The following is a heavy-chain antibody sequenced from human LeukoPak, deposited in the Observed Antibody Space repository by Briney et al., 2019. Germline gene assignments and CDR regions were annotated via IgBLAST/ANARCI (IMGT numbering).Heavy chain of an antibody. D-gene: IGHD2-2*01. CDR3: AREVHRIQPLGWFDP. J-gene: IGHJ5*02. V-gene: IGHV1-69*05. CDR1: GGTFSSYA. CDR2: IIPIFGTA. Sequence: SVKVSCKASGGTFSSYAISWVRQAPGQGLEWMGGIIPIFGTANYAQKFQGRVTITTDESTSTAYMELSSLRPEDTAVYYCAREVHRIQPLGWFDPWGQGTLVTVSS.